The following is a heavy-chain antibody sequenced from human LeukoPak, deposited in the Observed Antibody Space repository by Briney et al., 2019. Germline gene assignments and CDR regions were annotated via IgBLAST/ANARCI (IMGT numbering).Heavy chain of an antibody. CDR1: GFTFSSYS. J-gene: IGHJ3*02. Sequence: GGSLRLSCAASGFTFSSYSMNWVRQAPGKGLEWVSYISSSSSTIYYADSVKGRFTISRDNAKNSLYLQMNSLRAEDTAVYYCARDVNPYDSSGYFAFDIWGRGTMVTVSS. D-gene: IGHD3-22*01. V-gene: IGHV3-48*01. CDR2: ISSSSSTI. CDR3: ARDVNPYDSSGYFAFDI.